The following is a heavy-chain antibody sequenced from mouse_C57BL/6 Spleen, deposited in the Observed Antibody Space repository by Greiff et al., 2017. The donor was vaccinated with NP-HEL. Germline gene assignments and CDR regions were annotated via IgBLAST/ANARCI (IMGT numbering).Heavy chain of an antibody. D-gene: IGHD1-1*01. V-gene: IGHV5-6*01. CDR2: ISSGGSYT. Sequence: EVKLVESGGDLVKPGGSLKLSCAASGFTFSSYGMSWVRQTPDKRLEWVATISSGGSYTYYPDSVKGRFTISRDNAKNTLYLQMSSLKSEDTAMYYCASIYYYGSSYFDYWGQGTTLTVSS. CDR3: ASIYYYGSSYFDY. CDR1: GFTFSSYG. J-gene: IGHJ2*01.